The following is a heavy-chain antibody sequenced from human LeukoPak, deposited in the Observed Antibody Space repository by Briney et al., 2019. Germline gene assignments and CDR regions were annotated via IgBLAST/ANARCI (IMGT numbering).Heavy chain of an antibody. J-gene: IGHJ4*01. CDR1: GFTFTGEA. CDR3: AKIRVDSVYGFFDY. V-gene: IGHV3-23*01. D-gene: IGHD5/OR15-5a*01. Sequence: GGSLRLSCAASGFTFTGEAMSWVRQAPGKGLEWVSVISGSADSTYYADSVKGRFTISRDNSKKTLYLQMNSLRAEDTAVYYCAKIRVDSVYGFFDYWSPGTLVTVSS. CDR2: ISGSADST.